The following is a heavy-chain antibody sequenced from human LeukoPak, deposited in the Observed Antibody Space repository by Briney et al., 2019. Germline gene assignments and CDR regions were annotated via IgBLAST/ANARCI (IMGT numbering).Heavy chain of an antibody. CDR2: IYYSGST. J-gene: IGHJ4*02. CDR3: ARDYNGDGFDY. V-gene: IGHV4-59*12. CDR1: GGSISSYY. Sequence: PSETLSLTCTVSGGSISSYYWSWIRQPPGKGLEWIGYIYYSGSTYYNPSLKSRVTISVDTSKNQFSLKLSSVTAADTAVYYCARDYNGDGFDYWGQGTLVTVSS. D-gene: IGHD4-17*01.